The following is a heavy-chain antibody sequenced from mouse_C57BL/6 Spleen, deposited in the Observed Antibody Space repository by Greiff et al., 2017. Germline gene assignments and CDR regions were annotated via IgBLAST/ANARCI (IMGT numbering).Heavy chain of an antibody. V-gene: IGHV1-72*01. J-gene: IGHJ3*01. CDR1: GYTFTDYW. CDR2: IDPDSGGT. CDR3: AREALAEFAY. D-gene: IGHD3-3*01. Sequence: VLLQQPGAELVKPGASVKLSCKASGYTFTDYWMHWVKQRPGRGLEWIGRIDPDSGGTKYTQKFKGKATLTADKSSSTAYMQLSSLTSEDSAVYGCAREALAEFAYWGQGTLVTVSA.